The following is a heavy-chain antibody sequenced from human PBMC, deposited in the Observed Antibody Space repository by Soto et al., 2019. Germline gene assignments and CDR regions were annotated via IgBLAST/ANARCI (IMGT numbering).Heavy chain of an antibody. CDR2: IHPNTGGT. CDR3: ASNERSRGWFTQAWKVAVDV. J-gene: IGHJ6*02. V-gene: IGHV1-2*02. CDR1: GYPYTNSY. Sequence: QVQLVQSGAEVRKPGASVKVSCKASGYPYTNSYMHSVRQAAGQGLEWMGWIHPNTGGTNYAQKLQGRVTMTRDTSVSTVYMELNRLTSDEAAIYFGASNERSRGWFTQAWKVAVDVCGQAPTVTVS. D-gene: IGHD6-19*01.